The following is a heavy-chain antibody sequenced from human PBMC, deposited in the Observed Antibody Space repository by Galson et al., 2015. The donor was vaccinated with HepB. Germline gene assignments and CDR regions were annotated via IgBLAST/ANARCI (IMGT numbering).Heavy chain of an antibody. J-gene: IGHJ6*02. V-gene: IGHV3-43*01. CDR3: AKDIEPAAMGGYYYYGMDV. CDR2: ISWDGGST. CDR1: GFTFDDYT. D-gene: IGHD2-2*01. Sequence: SLRLSCAASGFTFDDYTMHWVRQAPGKGLEWVSLISWDGGSTYYADSVKGRFTISRDNSKNSLYLPMNSLRTEDTALYYCAKDIEPAAMGGYYYYGMDVWGQGTTVTVSS.